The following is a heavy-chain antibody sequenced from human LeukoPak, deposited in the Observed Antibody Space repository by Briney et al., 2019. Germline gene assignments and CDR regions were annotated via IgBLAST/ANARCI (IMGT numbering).Heavy chain of an antibody. Sequence: SETLSLTCAVYGGSFSDYFWNWIRQTPGKGLEWIGEINHGGGTKYNPSLKSRATISVDTSKKQFSLNLTSVTAADTAVYYCARGEDGTGDYRPTYFDSWGQGTLVTVSS. J-gene: IGHJ4*02. D-gene: IGHD4-17*01. V-gene: IGHV4-34*01. CDR1: GGSFSDYF. CDR2: INHGGGT. CDR3: ARGEDGTGDYRPTYFDS.